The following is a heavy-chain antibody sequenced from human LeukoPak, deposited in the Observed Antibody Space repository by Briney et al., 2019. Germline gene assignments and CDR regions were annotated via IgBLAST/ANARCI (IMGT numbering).Heavy chain of an antibody. V-gene: IGHV3-23*01. CDR3: AKARGFFTGGSCYNPFDP. J-gene: IGHJ5*02. Sequence: AGGSLRLSCAAFGFSFSSYAMSWVRQAPGKGLEWVSGISGSGGSTYYADSVKGRFTISRDNSKNTLYVQMNSLRAEDTAVYYCAKARGFFTGGSCYNPFDPWGQGTLVTVSS. CDR2: ISGSGGST. D-gene: IGHD2-15*01. CDR1: GFSFSSYA.